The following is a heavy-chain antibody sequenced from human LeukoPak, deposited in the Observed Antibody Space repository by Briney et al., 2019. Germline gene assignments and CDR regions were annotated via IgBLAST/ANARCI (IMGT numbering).Heavy chain of an antibody. CDR3: ARDRTPQLLWRSKRRNYFDY. D-gene: IGHD3-10*01. V-gene: IGHV4-34*01. J-gene: IGHJ4*02. CDR1: GGSFSGYY. CDR2: INHSGST. Sequence: PSETLSLTCAVYGGSFSGYYWSWIRQPPGKGLEWIGEINHSGSTNYNPSLKSRVTISVDKSKNQFSLKLSSVTAADTAVYYCARDRTPQLLWRSKRRNYFDYWGQGTLVTVSS.